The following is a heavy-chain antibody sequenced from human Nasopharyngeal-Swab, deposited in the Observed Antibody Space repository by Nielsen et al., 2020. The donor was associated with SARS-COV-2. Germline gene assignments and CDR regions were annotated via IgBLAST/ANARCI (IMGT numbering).Heavy chain of an antibody. J-gene: IGHJ6*02. Sequence: LSLTCAASGFTISSNYMSWVRQAPGKGLEWVSVIYSGGSTFYADSVEGRFTISRHNSKNTLYLQMNSLRPEDTAIYYCARDLSPYSSSPSNGMDVWGQGTTVTVSS. D-gene: IGHD6-6*01. V-gene: IGHV3-53*04. CDR3: ARDLSPYSSSPSNGMDV. CDR2: IYSGGST. CDR1: GFTISSNY.